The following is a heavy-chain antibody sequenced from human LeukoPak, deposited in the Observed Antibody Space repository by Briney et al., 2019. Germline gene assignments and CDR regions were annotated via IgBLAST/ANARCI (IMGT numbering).Heavy chain of an antibody. V-gene: IGHV3-15*04. D-gene: IGHD3-10*01. J-gene: IGHJ3*02. Sequence: GGSLSPSCAASGFTFSDAWMSWVRQAPGKGLECIGRIEKISDGETTDYAAPVKGRFTISRDDSKNTMYLQMNNLETEDTGVYFCTGSPWGGAFDIWGRGTVVSVCS. CDR3: TGSPWGGAFDI. CDR1: GFTFSDAW. CDR2: IEKISDGETT.